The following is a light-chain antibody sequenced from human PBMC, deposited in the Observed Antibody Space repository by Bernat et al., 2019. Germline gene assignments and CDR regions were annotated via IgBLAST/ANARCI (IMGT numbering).Light chain of an antibody. J-gene: IGKJ5*01. V-gene: IGKV2-28*01. CDR2: LGS. CDR3: MQALRTSIT. CDR1: QSLLHSNGYNY. Sequence: DIVMTQSPLSLPVTPGEPASISCRSSQSLLHSNGYNYLDWYLQKPGQSPQLLVSLGSNRASGVPDRFSGSGSGTDFTLKISRVEAEDVGIYYCMQALRTSITFGQGTRLEIE.